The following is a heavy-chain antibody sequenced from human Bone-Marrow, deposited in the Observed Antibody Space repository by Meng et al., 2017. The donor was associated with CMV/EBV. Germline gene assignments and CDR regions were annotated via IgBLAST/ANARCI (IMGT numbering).Heavy chain of an antibody. Sequence: GGSLRLSCAASGFSFSSYWMHWVRQAPGKGLVWVSAIGTAGDTYYPGSVKGRFTISRENAKNSLYLQMNSLRAGDTAVYYCARDHRDSSGHYYGMDVWGQGTTVTVSS. J-gene: IGHJ6*02. CDR1: GFSFSSYW. D-gene: IGHD3-22*01. V-gene: IGHV3-13*01. CDR2: IGTAGDT. CDR3: ARDHRDSSGHYYGMDV.